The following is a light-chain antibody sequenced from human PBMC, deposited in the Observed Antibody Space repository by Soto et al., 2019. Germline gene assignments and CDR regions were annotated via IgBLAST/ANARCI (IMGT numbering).Light chain of an antibody. J-gene: IGKJ1*01. Sequence: EIVLTQSPGTLSLSPGERATLSCRASQSVSSNSLAWYQQKPGQAPRLLIYGASSRASGIPDRFSGSGSGTDFTLTISRLEPEDFAVYYCQQCDTSRNWTLGQGTKVDLK. CDR1: QSVSSNS. CDR3: QQCDTSRNWT. V-gene: IGKV3-20*01. CDR2: GAS.